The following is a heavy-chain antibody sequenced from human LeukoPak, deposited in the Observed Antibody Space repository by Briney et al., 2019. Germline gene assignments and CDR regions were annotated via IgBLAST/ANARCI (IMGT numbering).Heavy chain of an antibody. CDR1: GFTFNGFE. CDR2: ISSSGTPI. J-gene: IGHJ6*02. V-gene: IGHV3-48*03. Sequence: GGSLRLSCAASGFTFNGFEMNWVRQAPGKGLEWVSCISSSGTPIYYADSVKGRFTISRDNAKNSLYLQMNSLRAEDTAVYYCARSGYDSGYYYYYGMDVWGQGTTVTVSS. CDR3: ARSGYDSGYYYYYGMDV. D-gene: IGHD5-12*01.